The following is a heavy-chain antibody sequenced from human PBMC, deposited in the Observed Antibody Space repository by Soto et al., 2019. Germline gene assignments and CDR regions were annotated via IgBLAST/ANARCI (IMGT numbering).Heavy chain of an antibody. CDR3: ARVVVVAATDFAY. V-gene: IGHV3-30-3*01. D-gene: IGHD2-15*01. Sequence: QVQLVESGGGVVQPGRSLRLSCAASGFTFSSYAMHWVRQAPGKGLEWVAVISYDGSNKYYADSVKGRFTISRDNSKNTLYLQMNSLRAEDTAVYYCARVVVVAATDFAYWGQGTLVTVSS. J-gene: IGHJ4*02. CDR2: ISYDGSNK. CDR1: GFTFSSYA.